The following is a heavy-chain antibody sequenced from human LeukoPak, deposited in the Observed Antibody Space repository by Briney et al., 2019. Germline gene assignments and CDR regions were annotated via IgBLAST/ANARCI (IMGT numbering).Heavy chain of an antibody. CDR3: ARLSMTVRAFDI. Sequence: GASVKVSCKASGYTFTSYYIHWVRQAPGQGLEWMGIINPSGGSTSYAQEFQGRITMTRDTSTSTIYMELSSLRSEDTAVYYCARLSMTVRAFDIWGQGTMVTVSS. CDR2: INPSGGST. D-gene: IGHD2/OR15-2a*01. V-gene: IGHV1-46*01. CDR1: GYTFTSYY. J-gene: IGHJ3*02.